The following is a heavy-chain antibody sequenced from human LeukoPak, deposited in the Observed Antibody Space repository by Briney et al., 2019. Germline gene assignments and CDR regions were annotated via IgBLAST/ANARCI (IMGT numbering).Heavy chain of an antibody. CDR3: ARDEGILGAARPLDY. CDR1: GFPFSSYW. J-gene: IGHJ4*02. Sequence: GGSLRLSCVASGFPFSSYWMTWVRQAPGKGLEWVSGVSGSGGVTYHAESVKGRFTISRDNSKNTLHLQMNSLRAEDTAVYYCARDEGILGAARPLDYWGQGTLVTVSS. D-gene: IGHD6-6*01. V-gene: IGHV3-23*01. CDR2: VSGSGGVT.